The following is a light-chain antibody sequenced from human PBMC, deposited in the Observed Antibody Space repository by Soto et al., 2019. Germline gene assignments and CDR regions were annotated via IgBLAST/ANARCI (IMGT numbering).Light chain of an antibody. CDR3: QQYDSSQYT. J-gene: IGKJ2*01. Sequence: DIVLTQSPGTLSLSLGERATLSCRASQSVNSMYLAWYQQKPGQAPSLLIYGASSRETGIPDTFSGSGSGTDLTLTISRLEPEDFAVYYCQQYDSSQYTFGQGTKLEIK. V-gene: IGKV3-20*01. CDR1: QSVNSMY. CDR2: GAS.